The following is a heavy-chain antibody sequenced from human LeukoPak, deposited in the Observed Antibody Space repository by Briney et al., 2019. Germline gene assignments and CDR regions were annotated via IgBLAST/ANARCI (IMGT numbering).Heavy chain of an antibody. J-gene: IGHJ6*02. V-gene: IGHV3-23*01. D-gene: IGHD6-19*01. CDR2: ISGSGGST. CDR1: GFTFSSYA. Sequence: GGSLRLSCAASGFTFSSYAMSWVRQAPGKGLEWVSAISGSGGSTYYADSVKGRFTISRDNSKNTLYLQMNSLRAEDTAVYYCAKAYSSGWPAYYYYYGMDVWGQGTTVTVSS. CDR3: AKAYSSGWPAYYYYYGMDV.